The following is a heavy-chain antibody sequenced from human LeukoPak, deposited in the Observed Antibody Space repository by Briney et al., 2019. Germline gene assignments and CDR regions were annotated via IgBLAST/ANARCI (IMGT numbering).Heavy chain of an antibody. Sequence: GESLKISCKGSGYNFASHWIAWVRQMPGKGLEWMGVIYPGDSDTRYSPSFQGQVTISADKSISTAYLQWSSLKASDTAMYYCASLGTADGYNYLFFDYWGQGNLVTASS. J-gene: IGHJ4*02. D-gene: IGHD5-24*01. CDR2: IYPGDSDT. V-gene: IGHV5-51*01. CDR1: GYNFASHW. CDR3: ASLGTADGYNYLFFDY.